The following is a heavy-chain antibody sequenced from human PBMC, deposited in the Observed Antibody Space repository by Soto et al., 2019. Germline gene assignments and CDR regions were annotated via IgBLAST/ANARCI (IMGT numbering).Heavy chain of an antibody. CDR2: IIPIFGTA. Sequence: QVQLVQSGAEVKKPGSSVKVSCKASGGTFSSYAISWVRQAPGQGLEWMGGIIPIFGTANYAQKFQGRVTITAVESTSTAYMEMSSLRSEDTAVYYCARDHRDYDSSGYYLNYYGMDVWGQGTTVTVSS. CDR3: ARDHRDYDSSGYYLNYYGMDV. CDR1: GGTFSSYA. V-gene: IGHV1-69*01. D-gene: IGHD3-22*01. J-gene: IGHJ6*02.